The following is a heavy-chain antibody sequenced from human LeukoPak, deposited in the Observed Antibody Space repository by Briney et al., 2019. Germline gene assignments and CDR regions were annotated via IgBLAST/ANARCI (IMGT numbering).Heavy chain of an antibody. Sequence: GGSLRLSCTTSGFTFTNNALNWVRQAPGKGLDWVSGISDSGASTYYADSVKGRFTISRDNYKNTLYLQMNSLRAEDTAIYYCAKTSGGNYWGQGTLVTVSS. D-gene: IGHD2-15*01. CDR2: ISDSGAST. CDR3: AKTSGGNY. CDR1: GFTFTNNA. J-gene: IGHJ4*02. V-gene: IGHV3-23*01.